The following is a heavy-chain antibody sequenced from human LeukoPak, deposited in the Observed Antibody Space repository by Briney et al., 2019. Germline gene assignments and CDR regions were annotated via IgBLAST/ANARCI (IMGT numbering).Heavy chain of an antibody. CDR3: ARAVSGRFDY. J-gene: IGHJ4*02. V-gene: IGHV4-59*08. Sequence: PSETLSLTCTVSGGSISSYYWSWIRQPPGKGLEWIGYIYYSGTTNYNPSLKSRVTISVDTSKNQFSLRLSSVTAADTAIYYCARAVSGRFDYWGQGTLVTVSS. CDR2: IYYSGTT. D-gene: IGHD6-19*01. CDR1: GGSISSYY.